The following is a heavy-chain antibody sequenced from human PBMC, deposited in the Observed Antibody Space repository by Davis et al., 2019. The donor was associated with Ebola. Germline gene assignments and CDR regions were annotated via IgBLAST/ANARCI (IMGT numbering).Heavy chain of an antibody. D-gene: IGHD1-1*01. V-gene: IGHV4-34*01. CDR2: INHHGIT. Sequence: SETLSLTCAVYGGSFSGYYWSWIRQPPGKGLEWMGEINHHGITSYNPSLKSRVSMSVDTSKKQFSPKVTSVTAADTAVYYCARGLFWSGLDVWGQGTTVTVSS. J-gene: IGHJ6*02. CDR3: ARGLFWSGLDV. CDR1: GGSFSGYY.